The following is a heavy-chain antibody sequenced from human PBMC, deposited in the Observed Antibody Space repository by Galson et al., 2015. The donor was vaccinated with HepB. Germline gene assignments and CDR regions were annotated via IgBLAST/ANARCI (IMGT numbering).Heavy chain of an antibody. Sequence: SLRLSCAASGLTLSSYTMSRVRQAPGTGLEWVSTISNSGGTTYYVGSVKGRFTISRDNSKNTLFLQMNNLRAEDTAIYYCARTLYDYIWGNDRYYYGMDLWGQGTLVTV. CDR2: ISNSGGTT. CDR3: ARTLYDYIWGNDRYYYGMDL. J-gene: IGHJ6*02. CDR1: GLTLSSYT. D-gene: IGHD3-16*02. V-gene: IGHV3-23*01.